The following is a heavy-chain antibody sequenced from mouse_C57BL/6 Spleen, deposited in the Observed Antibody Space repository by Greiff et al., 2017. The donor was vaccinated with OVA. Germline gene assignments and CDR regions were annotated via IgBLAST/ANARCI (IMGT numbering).Heavy chain of an antibody. D-gene: IGHD1-1*01. CDR3: ARKDITTVAGFDY. CDR1: GYTFTSYW. CDR2: IDPNSGGT. Sequence: QVQLKQPGAELVKPGASVKLSCKASGYTFTSYWMHWVKQRPGRGLEWIGRIDPNSGGTKYNEKFKGKATLTVDKPSSTAYMQLSSLTSEDSAVYYCARKDITTVAGFDYWGQGTTLTVSA. J-gene: IGHJ2*01. V-gene: IGHV1-72*01.